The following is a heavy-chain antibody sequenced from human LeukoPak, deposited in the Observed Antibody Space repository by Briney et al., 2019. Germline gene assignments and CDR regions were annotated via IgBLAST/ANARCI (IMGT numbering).Heavy chain of an antibody. CDR3: AKAGDSAYYHDKSGYYY. Sequence: GGSLRLSCAASGFIFSSYGMSWVRLAPGKGLGWVSSIGDSGDTTFYADFLKGQFTVSRDNSKNTLYLQMNSLTADDTAVYYCAKAGDSAYYHDKSGYYYWGQGTLVTVSS. CDR1: GFIFSSYG. CDR2: IGDSGDTT. V-gene: IGHV3-23*01. J-gene: IGHJ4*02. D-gene: IGHD3-22*01.